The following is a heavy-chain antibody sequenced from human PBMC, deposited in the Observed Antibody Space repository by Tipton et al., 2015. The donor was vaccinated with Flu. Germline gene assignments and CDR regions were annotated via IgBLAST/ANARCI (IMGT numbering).Heavy chain of an antibody. V-gene: IGHV4-59*01. CDR3: ATEYRGGGNRYYFDY. J-gene: IGHJ4*02. D-gene: IGHD4-23*01. CDR1: GDSISNYY. CDR2: IYYSGST. Sequence: TLSLTCTVSGDSISNYYWTWIRQPPGKGLEWIGYIYYSGSTNYNTSLKSRVTISVDTSKNQFSLKLSSVTAADTAVYYCATEYRGGGNRYYFDYWGQGTLVTVSS.